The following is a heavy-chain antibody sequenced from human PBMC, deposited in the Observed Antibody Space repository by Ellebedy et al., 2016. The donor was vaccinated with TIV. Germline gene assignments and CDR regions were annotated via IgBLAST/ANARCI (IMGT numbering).Heavy chain of an antibody. CDR2: ILIDVTA. V-gene: IGHV3-74*01. CDR1: GFNFNNNW. Sequence: PGGSLRLSCAASGFNFNNNWMHWVRKAPGRGRVWVSRILIDVTANYADAVRGRFTIAKDSAKKTLYLEMNSLRDEDTAVYYCARDGFYGMDVWGHGTTVIVSS. J-gene: IGHJ6*02. CDR3: ARDGFYGMDV.